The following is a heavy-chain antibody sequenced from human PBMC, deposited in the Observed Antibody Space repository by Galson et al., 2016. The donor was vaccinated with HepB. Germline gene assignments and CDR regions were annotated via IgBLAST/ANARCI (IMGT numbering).Heavy chain of an antibody. J-gene: IGHJ4*02. CDR2: MHPGDSDT. Sequence: QSGAEVKKPGESLKIFCKGSGYSFTSNWIGWVRQMPGKGLEWMGIMHPGDSDTRYSPSFQGQVTISADKSINTAYLQWNSLKASDTAIYYCATARPSLAFDHWGQGTLVTVSS. V-gene: IGHV5-51*01. D-gene: IGHD6-13*01. CDR1: GYSFTSNW. CDR3: ATARPSLAFDH.